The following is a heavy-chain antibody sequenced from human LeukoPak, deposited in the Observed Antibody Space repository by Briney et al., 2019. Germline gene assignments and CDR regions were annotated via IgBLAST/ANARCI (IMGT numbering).Heavy chain of an antibody. D-gene: IGHD3-10*01. V-gene: IGHV4-30-2*01. CDR2: IYHSGST. Sequence: PSQTLSLTCAVSGGSISSGGYSWSWIRQPPGKGLEWIGYIYHSGSTYYNPSLKSRVTISVDRSKNQFSLKLSSVTAADTAVYYCARANYGSGSCYNIGMDVWGQGTTVSVSS. J-gene: IGHJ6*02. CDR3: ARANYGSGSCYNIGMDV. CDR1: GGSISSGGYS.